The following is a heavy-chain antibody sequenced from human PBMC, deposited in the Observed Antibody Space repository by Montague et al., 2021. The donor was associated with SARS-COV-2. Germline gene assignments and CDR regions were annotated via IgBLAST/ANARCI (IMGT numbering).Heavy chain of an antibody. CDR1: GFTFSSYE. V-gene: IGHV3-48*03. Sequence: SLRLSCAASGFTFSSYEMNWVRQAPGKGLEWVSYISSSGSTIYHADSVKGRFTISRDNAKNSLYLQMNSLRAEDTAVYYCARNYYDSSGYYYPFYYYGMDVRGQGTTVTVSS. J-gene: IGHJ6*02. CDR2: ISSSGSTI. CDR3: ARNYYDSSGYYYPFYYYGMDV. D-gene: IGHD3-22*01.